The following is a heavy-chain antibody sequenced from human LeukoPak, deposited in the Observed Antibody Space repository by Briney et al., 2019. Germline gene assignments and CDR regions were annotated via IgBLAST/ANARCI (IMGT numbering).Heavy chain of an antibody. V-gene: IGHV3-20*04. Sequence: PGGSLRLSCAASGFMFDDYGMSWVRQAPGKGLEWVCGINWCGGRTGYGDSLKGRFTISRDNAKNTLYLQMNSLRAEDTALYYCARDLTRTDNWGQGTLVTVSS. J-gene: IGHJ4*02. D-gene: IGHD1/OR15-1a*01. CDR3: ARDLTRTDN. CDR1: GFMFDDYG. CDR2: INWCGGRT.